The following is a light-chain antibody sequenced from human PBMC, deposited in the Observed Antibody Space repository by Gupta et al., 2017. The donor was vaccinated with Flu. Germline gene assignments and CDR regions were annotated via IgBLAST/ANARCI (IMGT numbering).Light chain of an antibody. V-gene: IGLV3-19*01. CDR3: NSLESSCNHVV. Sequence: SSALTQDPAVSVALGQTVRITCQGDSLRSYYASWYQQKPGQAPVLVTYGKNNRPSGIPDPFSGSSSGHTAPLTITGAQAEDEADYYCNSLESSCNHVVFGGGTKLTVL. CDR2: GKN. J-gene: IGLJ2*01. CDR1: SLRSYY.